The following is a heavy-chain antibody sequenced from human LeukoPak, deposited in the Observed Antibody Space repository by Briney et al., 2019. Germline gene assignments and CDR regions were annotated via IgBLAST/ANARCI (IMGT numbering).Heavy chain of an antibody. V-gene: IGHV4-39*07. CDR2: MSYSGST. J-gene: IGHJ6*03. D-gene: IGHD6-13*01. CDR3: ARDSSSWSGYMDV. Sequence: PSETLSLTCTVSGGSISSSIYYWGWIRQPPGKGLEWIGSMSYSGSTYYNPSLKSRVTISVDTSKNQFSLKLSSVTAADTAVYYCARDSSSWSGYMDVWGKGTTVTVSS. CDR1: GGSISSSIYY.